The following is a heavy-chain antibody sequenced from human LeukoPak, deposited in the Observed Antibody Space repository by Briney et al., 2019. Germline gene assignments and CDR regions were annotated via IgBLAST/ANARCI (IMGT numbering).Heavy chain of an antibody. CDR3: TRVSRWLELGVDY. J-gene: IGHJ4*02. D-gene: IGHD5-24*01. CDR1: GFTFSSYA. Sequence: HSGGSLRLSCAASGFTFSSYAMHWVRQAPGKGLEWVSVVSFDGSDKYYVDSVKGRFSISRDNSKNTLYLQMNSLRPEDTAVYYRTRVSRWLELGVDYWGQGTQVTVSS. V-gene: IGHV3-30*04. CDR2: VSFDGSDK.